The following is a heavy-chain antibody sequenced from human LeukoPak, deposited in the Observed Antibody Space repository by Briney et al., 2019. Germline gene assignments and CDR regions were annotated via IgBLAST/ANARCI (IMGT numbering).Heavy chain of an antibody. J-gene: IGHJ1*01. CDR3: ARTGDYYDSSGYYFGYFQH. Sequence: SVKVSCKXSGGTFSSYAISWVRQAPGQGLEWMGRIIPIFGTANYAQKFQGRVTITTDESTSTAYMELSSPRSEDTAVYYCARTGDYYDSSGYYFGYFQHWGQGTLVTVSS. CDR2: IIPIFGTA. CDR1: GGTFSSYA. V-gene: IGHV1-69*05. D-gene: IGHD3-22*01.